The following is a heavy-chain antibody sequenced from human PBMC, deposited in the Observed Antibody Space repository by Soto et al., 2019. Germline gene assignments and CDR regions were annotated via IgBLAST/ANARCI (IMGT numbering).Heavy chain of an antibody. Sequence: PSGTLSLTCTVSGGSISSYYWSWIRQPPGKGLEWIGYIYYSGSTNYNPSLKSRVTISVDTSKNQFSLKLSSVTAADTAVYYCARSPVTSYYYYYMDVWGKGTTVTVSS. D-gene: IGHD4-4*01. CDR3: ARSPVTSYYYYYMDV. CDR1: GGSISSYY. V-gene: IGHV4-59*08. J-gene: IGHJ6*03. CDR2: IYYSGST.